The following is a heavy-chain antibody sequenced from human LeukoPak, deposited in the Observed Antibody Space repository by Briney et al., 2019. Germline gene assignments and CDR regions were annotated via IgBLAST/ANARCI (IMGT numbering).Heavy chain of an antibody. D-gene: IGHD3-9*01. CDR1: GFTFSSYA. Sequence: GGSLRLSCAASGFTFSSYAMSWVRQAPGKGLEWVSAISGSGGSTYYADSVKGRFTISRDNSKNTLYLQMNSLRAEDTAVYYCAKDQWANTSDYDILTGYYVPGLFDYWGQGTLVTVSS. V-gene: IGHV3-23*01. CDR2: ISGSGGST. J-gene: IGHJ4*02. CDR3: AKDQWANTSDYDILTGYYVPGLFDY.